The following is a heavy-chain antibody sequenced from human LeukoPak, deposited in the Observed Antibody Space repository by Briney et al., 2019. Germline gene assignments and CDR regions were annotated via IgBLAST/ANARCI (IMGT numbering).Heavy chain of an antibody. Sequence: ASVKVSCKASGYTFAGYYMHWVRQAPGQGLEWMGWINPNSGGTNYAQKFQGRVTMTRDTSISTAYMELSRLRSDDTAVYYCARTWFGELLVVDYWGQGTLVTVSS. J-gene: IGHJ4*02. V-gene: IGHV1-2*02. CDR3: ARTWFGELLVVDY. D-gene: IGHD3-10*01. CDR1: GYTFAGYY. CDR2: INPNSGGT.